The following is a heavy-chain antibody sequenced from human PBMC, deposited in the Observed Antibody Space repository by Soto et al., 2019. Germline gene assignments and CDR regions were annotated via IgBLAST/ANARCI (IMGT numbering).Heavy chain of an antibody. V-gene: IGHV3-15*01. CDR1: GFSFSNAW. CDR3: IVVGSGSYYVN. Sequence: EVQLVESGGGLVKPGGSLRLSCAASGFSFSNAWMNWVRQAPGKGLEWVGRIRSKADGGTTDYAAPVKGRFTVSRDDSKNTLYLQMNSLKTEDTAVYYCIVVGSGSYYVNWGQGTLVTVSS. J-gene: IGHJ4*02. D-gene: IGHD3-10*01. CDR2: IRSKADGGTT.